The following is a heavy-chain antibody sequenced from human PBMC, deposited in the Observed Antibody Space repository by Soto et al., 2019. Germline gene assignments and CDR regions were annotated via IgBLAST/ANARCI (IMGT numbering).Heavy chain of an antibody. J-gene: IGHJ4*02. CDR3: ARSPRSGSYDGASHS. CDR2: IIPIFGTA. CDR1: GGTFSSYA. D-gene: IGHD1-26*01. V-gene: IGHV1-69*01. Sequence: QVQLVQSGAEVKKPGSSVKVSCKASGGTFSSYAISWVRQAPGQGLEWMGGIIPIFGTANYAQKFQGRVTITADESTSTAHMELSSLRSEDAAVYYCARSPRSGSYDGASHSWGQGTLVTVSS.